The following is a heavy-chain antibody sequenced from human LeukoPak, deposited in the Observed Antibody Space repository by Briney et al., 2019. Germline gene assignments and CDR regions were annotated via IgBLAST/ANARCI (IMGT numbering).Heavy chain of an antibody. J-gene: IGHJ4*02. CDR3: ACLGVTGSYKHFFDY. D-gene: IGHD3-10*01. V-gene: IGHV3-20*04. Sequence: GGSLRLSCAASGFTVDDYEMSWVRQAPGQGLEWVAGINWNGGRKGYADSVKGRFTISRDNAKNSLYLQMNSLRAEDTALYYCACLGVTGSYKHFFDYWGQGALVTVSS. CDR1: GFTVDDYE. CDR2: INWNGGRK.